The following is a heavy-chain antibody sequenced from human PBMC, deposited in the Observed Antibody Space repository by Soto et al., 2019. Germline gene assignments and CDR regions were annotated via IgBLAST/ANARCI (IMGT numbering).Heavy chain of an antibody. CDR2: IRGFSPYT. Sequence: GSLRLSCISSGFTFRTYTMNWVRQAPGKGLEWVSGIRGFSPYTFYAESVKGRFTISRDNAKNSLYLQMNSLRAEDTAVYYCARDSPKIFDYWGQGTLVTVSS. J-gene: IGHJ4*02. V-gene: IGHV3-21*01. CDR1: GFTFRTYT. CDR3: ARDSPKIFDY.